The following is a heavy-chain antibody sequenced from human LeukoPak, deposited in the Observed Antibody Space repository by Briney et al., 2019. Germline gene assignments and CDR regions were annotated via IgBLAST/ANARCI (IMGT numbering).Heavy chain of an antibody. V-gene: IGHV3-49*04. CDR3: IYGDYVRRGLRY. J-gene: IGHJ4*02. CDR2: IRSKTYGGTT. Sequence: GGSLRLSCRTSGFTFGDYAMSWVRQAPGKGLEWVGFIRSKTYGGTTEYAASVKGRFTISRDDSKSIAYLQMNSLKTEDTAVYYCIYGDYVRRGLRYWGQGTLVTVSS. CDR1: GFTFGDYA. D-gene: IGHD4-17*01.